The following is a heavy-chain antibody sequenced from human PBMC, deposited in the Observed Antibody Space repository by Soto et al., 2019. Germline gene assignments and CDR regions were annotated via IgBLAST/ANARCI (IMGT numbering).Heavy chain of an antibody. Sequence: PGESLKISCKGSGYSFTSYWIGWVRQMPGKGLEWMGIIYPGDSDTRYSPSFQGQVTISADKSISTAYLQWSSLKASDTAMYYCARHAYDSSGYYYVGGMDVWGQGTTVTVSS. J-gene: IGHJ6*02. CDR2: IYPGDSDT. CDR1: GYSFTSYW. V-gene: IGHV5-51*01. CDR3: ARHAYDSSGYYYVGGMDV. D-gene: IGHD3-22*01.